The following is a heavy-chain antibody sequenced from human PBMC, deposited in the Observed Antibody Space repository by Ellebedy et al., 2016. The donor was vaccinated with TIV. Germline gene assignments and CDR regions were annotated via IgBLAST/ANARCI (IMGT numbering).Heavy chain of an antibody. D-gene: IGHD4-17*01. J-gene: IGHJ4*02. CDR3: ARGQDYGDYLIGY. V-gene: IGHV3-7*01. Sequence: GGSLRLSXEASGFNFRDYWMSWVRQAPGKGLEWVANINKDGSEKYYVDSVRGRFTISRDNAKSSLYLQMNSLRAEDTAVYYCARGQDYGDYLIGYWGQGTLVTVSS. CDR1: GFNFRDYW. CDR2: INKDGSEK.